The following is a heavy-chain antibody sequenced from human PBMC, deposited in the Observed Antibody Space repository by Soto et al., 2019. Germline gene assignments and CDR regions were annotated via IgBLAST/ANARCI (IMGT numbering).Heavy chain of an antibody. V-gene: IGHV4-59*12. D-gene: IGHD2-15*01. CDR2: IYYSGSP. CDR1: GGSIGSYY. Sequence: QVQLQESGPGLVKPSETLSLTCTVSGGSIGSYYWSWIRQPPGKGLEWIGYIYYSGSPNYNPSLKSRVTLSLDTSKNQFSLKLNSVTAADTAVYYCARDTCSGGRCYSDYFDYWGQGALVTVSS. CDR3: ARDTCSGGRCYSDYFDY. J-gene: IGHJ4*02.